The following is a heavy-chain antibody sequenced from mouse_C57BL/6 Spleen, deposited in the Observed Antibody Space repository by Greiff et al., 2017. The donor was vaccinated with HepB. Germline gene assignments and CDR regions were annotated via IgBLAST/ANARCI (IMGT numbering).Heavy chain of an antibody. CDR2: FHPYNDDT. J-gene: IGHJ4*01. V-gene: IGHV1-47*01. D-gene: IGHD2-3*01. CDR1: GYTFTTYP. CDR3: ARGNYDDYYAMDY. Sequence: QVQLKQSGAELVKPGDSVKMSCKASGYTFTTYPIEWMKQNHGKSLEWIGNFHPYNDDTKYNEKFKGKATLTVEKSFSTVYLELSRLTSDDSAVYYCARGNYDDYYAMDYWGQGTSVTVSS.